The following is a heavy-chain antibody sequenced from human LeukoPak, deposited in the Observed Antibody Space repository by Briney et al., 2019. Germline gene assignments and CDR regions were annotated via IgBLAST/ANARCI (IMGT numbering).Heavy chain of an antibody. V-gene: IGHV4-39*07. CDR2: IYYSGST. Sequence: SETLSLTCTVSGGSISSSSYYWGWIRQPPGKGLEWIGSIYYSGSTYYNPSLKSRVTISVDTSKNQFSLKLSSVTAADTAVYYCWGDRNHYYMDVWGKGTTVTVSS. D-gene: IGHD3-16*01. J-gene: IGHJ6*03. CDR3: WGDRNHYYMDV. CDR1: GGSISSSSYY.